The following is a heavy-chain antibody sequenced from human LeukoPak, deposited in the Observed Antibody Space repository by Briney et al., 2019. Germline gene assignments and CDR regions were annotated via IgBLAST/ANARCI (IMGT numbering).Heavy chain of an antibody. CDR1: GFTFSSYA. CDR2: VSYDGTQK. V-gene: IGHV3-30*01. J-gene: IGHJ5*02. CDR3: ARSPVATAVNYWFDP. D-gene: IGHD2-21*01. Sequence: GRSLRLSCAASGFTFSSYAMHWVRQAPGKGLEWVAVVSYDGTQKKYADSVKGRFTISRDNSKNTLYLQMDSLRVEDMAVYYCARSPVATAVNYWFDPGGQGTLVTVSA.